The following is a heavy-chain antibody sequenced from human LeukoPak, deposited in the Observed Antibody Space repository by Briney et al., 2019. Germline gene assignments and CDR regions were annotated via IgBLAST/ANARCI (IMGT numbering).Heavy chain of an antibody. D-gene: IGHD6-13*01. V-gene: IGHV4-59*01. J-gene: IGHJ4*02. CDR2: LSYSGST. CDR1: SGSISSYY. CDR3: AREAGYSSSWYIDY. Sequence: SETLSLTCTVSSGSISSYYWSWIRQPPGKGLEWIGYLSYSGSTNYNPSLKSRVTISVDTSKNQLSLKLSSVTAADTAVYFCAREAGYSSSWYIDYWGQGTLVTVSP.